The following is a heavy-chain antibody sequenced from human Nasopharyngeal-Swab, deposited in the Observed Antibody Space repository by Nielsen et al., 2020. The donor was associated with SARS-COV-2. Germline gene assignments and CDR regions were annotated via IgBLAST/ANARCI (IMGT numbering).Heavy chain of an antibody. CDR1: GVSFSGYH. CDR3: ARVNNGGGIVPASYSFFMDV. J-gene: IGHJ6*03. D-gene: IGHD2-2*01. Sequence: ETRSLTCSLKGVSFSGYHWGWIRQSPGKRLEWIEDITRSGNTNDNPALKSRVIMSVATSKDEFSLKLTSVTAADTAIYFCARVNNGGGIVPASYSFFMDVWGKGTSVAVSS. CDR2: ITRSGNT. V-gene: IGHV4-34*01.